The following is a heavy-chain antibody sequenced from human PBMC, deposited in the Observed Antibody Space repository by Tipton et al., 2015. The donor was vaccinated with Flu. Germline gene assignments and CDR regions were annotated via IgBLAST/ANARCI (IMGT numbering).Heavy chain of an antibody. CDR1: GYSFNTYG. Sequence: QLVQSGGEVKKPGASVKVSCKTSGYSFNTYGISWVRQAPGQGLEWMGWISAYTDNRNYAQRFQGRVTMTTDTSTSTAFMELRSLTSDDTAVYYCARVTGLGLVVVPAAVRGYFDLWGRGTLVTVSS. CDR3: ARVTGLGLVVVPAAVRGYFDL. V-gene: IGHV1-18*01. D-gene: IGHD2-2*01. CDR2: ISAYTDNR. J-gene: IGHJ2*01.